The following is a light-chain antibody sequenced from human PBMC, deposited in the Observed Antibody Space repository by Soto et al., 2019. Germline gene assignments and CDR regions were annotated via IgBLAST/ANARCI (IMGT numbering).Light chain of an antibody. CDR3: VAWDDSLNGLI. V-gene: IGLV1-47*02. Sequence: QPVLTQSPSASGTPGQRVTISCSGSSSNIGSNYVYWYQQLPGTAPKLLIYTNDQRPSGVPDRFSGSKSGTSASLAISGLRSEDEADYYCVAWDDSLNGLIFGGGTQLTVL. J-gene: IGLJ2*01. CDR1: SSNIGSNY. CDR2: TND.